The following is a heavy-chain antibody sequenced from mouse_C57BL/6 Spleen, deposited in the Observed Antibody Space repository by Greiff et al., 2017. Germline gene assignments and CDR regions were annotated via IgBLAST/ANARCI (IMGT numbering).Heavy chain of an antibody. CDR1: GYTFTSYT. CDR2: INPSSGYT. J-gene: IGHJ2*01. Sequence: QVQLKESGAELARPGASVKMSCKASGYTFTSYTMHWVKQRPGQGLEWIGYINPSSGYTKYNQKFKDKSTLTADKSSSTAYMQLSSLTSEDSAVYYRSSYSGSDGVYFGYWGQGTTLTVSA. V-gene: IGHV1-4*01. D-gene: IGHD1-1*01. CDR3: SSYSGSDGVYFGY.